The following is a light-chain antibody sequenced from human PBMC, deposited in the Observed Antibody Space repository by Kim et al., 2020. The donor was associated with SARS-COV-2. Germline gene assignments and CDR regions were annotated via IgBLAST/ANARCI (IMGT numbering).Light chain of an antibody. J-gene: IGKJ1*01. CDR1: QSISSY. CDR3: QQSYSTPPWT. Sequence: SVGDRVTITCRASQSISSYLNWYQQKPGKAPKLLIYAASSLQSGVPTRFSGSGSGTDFTLTISSLQPEDFATYYCQQSYSTPPWTFGQGTKVDIK. V-gene: IGKV1-39*01. CDR2: AAS.